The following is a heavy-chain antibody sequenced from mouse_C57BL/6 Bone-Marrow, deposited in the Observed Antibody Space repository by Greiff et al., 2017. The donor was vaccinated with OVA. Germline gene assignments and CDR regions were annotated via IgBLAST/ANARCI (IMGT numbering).Heavy chain of an antibody. CDR1: GYTFTDYY. CDR2: IFPGSGST. V-gene: IGHV1-75*01. J-gene: IGHJ2*01. D-gene: IGHD2-3*01. CDR3: AYDGYYEDYFDY. Sequence: QVQLQQSGPELVKPGASVKISCKASGYTFTDYYINWVKQRPGQGLEWIGWIFPGSGSTYYNEKFKGKATLTVDKSSGTAYMLLSSLTSEDSAVYFCAYDGYYEDYFDYWGKGTTLTVSS.